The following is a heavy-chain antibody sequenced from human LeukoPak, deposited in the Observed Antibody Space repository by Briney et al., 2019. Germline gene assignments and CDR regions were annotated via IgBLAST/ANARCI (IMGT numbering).Heavy chain of an antibody. V-gene: IGHV4-59*08. CDR2: ISYSGIT. CDR1: GGSISSYY. J-gene: IGHJ3*02. Sequence: SETLSLTCTVSGGSISSYYWSWIRQPPGKGLEWIGYISYSGITNYNPSLKSRVTISVDTSKNQFSLKLSSVTAADTAVYYCARARDLRAIQFWHHYVVGATGGGAFDIWGQGTMVTVSS. D-gene: IGHD1-26*01. CDR3: ARARDLRAIQFWHHYVVGATGGGAFDI.